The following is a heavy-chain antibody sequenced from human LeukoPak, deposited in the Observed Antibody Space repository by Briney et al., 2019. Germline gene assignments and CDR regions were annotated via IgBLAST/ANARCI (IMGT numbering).Heavy chain of an antibody. J-gene: IGHJ4*02. V-gene: IGHV4-4*02. D-gene: IGHD2-15*01. CDR1: GGSISSSNW. CDR3: ARDGGGIVALFSDY. Sequence: TSETLSLTCAVSGGSISSSNWWSWVRQPPGKGLEWIGEIYHSGSTNYNPSLKSRVTISVDKSKNQFSLKLSSVTAADTALYYCARDGGGIVALFSDYWGQGTLVTVSS. CDR2: IYHSGST.